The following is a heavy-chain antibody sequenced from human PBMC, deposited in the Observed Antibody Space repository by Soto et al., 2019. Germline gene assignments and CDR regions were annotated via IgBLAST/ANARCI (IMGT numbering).Heavy chain of an antibody. CDR3: ARPSRDGYWDAFAI. CDR2: IFSNDEK. J-gene: IGHJ3*02. CDR1: GFSLSNARMG. Sequence: QVTLKESGPVLVKPTETLTLTCTVSGFSLSNARMGVSWIRQPPGKALEWLAHIFSNDEKSYSTSLKSRLTITKDASKSPVGLTMTNTDPVATLTYYCARPSRDGYWDAFAIWGQGTMVTVSS. D-gene: IGHD5-12*01. V-gene: IGHV2-26*01.